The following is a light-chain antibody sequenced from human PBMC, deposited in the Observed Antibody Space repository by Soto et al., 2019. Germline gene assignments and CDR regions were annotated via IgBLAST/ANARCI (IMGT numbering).Light chain of an antibody. J-gene: IGKJ2*01. Sequence: EIVMTQSPATLSVSPGERATLSCRASQSVSNNLAWYQQKPGQAPRLLIYGASTRATGVPARFSGSGSGTEFTLTCSSLQSEDFEVYYCQQYSDWPPMYTFGQGTKLEIK. CDR1: QSVSNN. CDR2: GAS. V-gene: IGKV3-15*01. CDR3: QQYSDWPPMYT.